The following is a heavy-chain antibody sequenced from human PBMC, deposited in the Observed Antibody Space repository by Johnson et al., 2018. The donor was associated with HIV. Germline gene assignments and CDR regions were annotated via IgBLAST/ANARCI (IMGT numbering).Heavy chain of an antibody. J-gene: IGHJ3*02. CDR3: TRQADI. Sequence: VQLVESGGGVVQPGGSLRLSCAASGFTFSNYAMYWVRQAPGKGLEWVAAISYDGSNKYYADSVKGRFTISRDNSKNTLYLQMNSLKTEDTAVYYCTRQADIWGQGTMVTVSS. V-gene: IGHV3-30-3*01. CDR1: GFTFSNYA. CDR2: ISYDGSNK.